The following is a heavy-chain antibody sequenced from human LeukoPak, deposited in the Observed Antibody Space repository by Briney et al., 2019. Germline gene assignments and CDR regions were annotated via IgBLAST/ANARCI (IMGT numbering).Heavy chain of an antibody. CDR3: ARGDGVYDYVWGRSY. CDR2: ISSGGDTF. Sequence: SLRLSCAASGFMFSDYYMVWIRQAPGKGLEWIAYISSGGDTFFYADSVKGRFTISRDNSGDSLHLQMNSLRAEDTAVYYCARGDGVYDYVWGRSYWGQGTLVTVSS. CDR1: GFMFSDYY. J-gene: IGHJ4*02. V-gene: IGHV3-11*01. D-gene: IGHD3-16*01.